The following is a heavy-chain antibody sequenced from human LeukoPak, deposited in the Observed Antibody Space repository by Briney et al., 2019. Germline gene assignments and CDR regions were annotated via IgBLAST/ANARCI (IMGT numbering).Heavy chain of an antibody. CDR1: GGSISSSSYY. J-gene: IGHJ5*02. V-gene: IGHV4-39*01. D-gene: IGHD2-2*01. CDR2: IYYSGST. CDR3: ASELYYCSSTSCYNNWFDP. Sequence: SEALSLTCTVSGGSISSSSYYWGGIRQPPGKGLEWIGSIYYSGSTYYNPSLKSRVTISVDTSKNQFSLKLSSVTAADTAVYYCASELYYCSSTSCYNNWFDPWGQGTLVTVSS.